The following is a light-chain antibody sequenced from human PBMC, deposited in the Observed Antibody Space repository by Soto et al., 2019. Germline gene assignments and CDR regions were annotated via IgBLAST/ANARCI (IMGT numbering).Light chain of an antibody. J-gene: IGLJ2*01. V-gene: IGLV2-14*01. CDR1: SSDVGGYNY. CDR3: SSYTSNSTRV. Sequence: QSALTQPASVSGSPGQLITISCTGTSSDVGGYNYVSWYQQHPGKAPKLMIYDVSNRPSGVSNRFSGSKSGNTASLTISGLQAEDEADYYCSSYTSNSTRVFGGGTKLTVL. CDR2: DVS.